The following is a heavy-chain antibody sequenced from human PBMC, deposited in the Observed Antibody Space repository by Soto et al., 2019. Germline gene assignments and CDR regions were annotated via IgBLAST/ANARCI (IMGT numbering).Heavy chain of an antibody. J-gene: IGHJ5*02. Sequence: XETLVLPCTVDGGSISSSNYYWGWIRQPPGKGLEWIGSIYYSGSTYYNPSLKSRVTISVDTSKNQFSLKLSSVTAADTAVYYCARDLTTAMVPGSWFDTWGQDTLVTAPQ. CDR1: GGSISSSNYY. CDR2: IYYSGST. V-gene: IGHV4-39*02. CDR3: ARDLTTAMVPGSWFDT. D-gene: IGHD5-18*01.